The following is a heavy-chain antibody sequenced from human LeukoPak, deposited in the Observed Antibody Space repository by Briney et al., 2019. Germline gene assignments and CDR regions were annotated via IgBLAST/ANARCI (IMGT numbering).Heavy chain of an antibody. CDR1: RFTFSSDA. Sequence: PGGSLRLSCSASRFTFSSDAMHWVRQAPGKGLEYVSAISSNGGSTYYADSVKGRFTISRDNSKNTLYLQMSSLRAGDTAVYYCVKALCGGGSCYSGSDYWGQGTLVTVSS. CDR3: VKALCGGGSCYSGSDY. CDR2: ISSNGGST. V-gene: IGHV3-64D*06. D-gene: IGHD2-15*01. J-gene: IGHJ4*02.